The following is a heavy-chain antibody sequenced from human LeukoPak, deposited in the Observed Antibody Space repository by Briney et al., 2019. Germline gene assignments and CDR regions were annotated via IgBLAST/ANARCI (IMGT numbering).Heavy chain of an antibody. CDR3: AKFIVVVVAATMDDAFDI. J-gene: IGHJ3*02. CDR1: GFTFSSYS. V-gene: IGHV3-21*04. Sequence: PGGSLRLSCAASGFTFSSYSMNWVRQAPGKGLEWVSSITSSGRYIYYADSVKGRFTISRDNSKNTLYLQMNSLRAEDTAVHYCAKFIVVVVAATMDDAFDIWGQGTMVTVSS. D-gene: IGHD2-15*01. CDR2: ITSSGRYI.